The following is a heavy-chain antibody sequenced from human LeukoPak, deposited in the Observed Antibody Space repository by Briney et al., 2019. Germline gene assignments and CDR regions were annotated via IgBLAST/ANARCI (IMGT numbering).Heavy chain of an antibody. CDR2: ISGSGGRT. J-gene: IGHJ5*02. CDR1: GFTFSSYA. CDR3: AKNALLGYCSGGSCPLDP. V-gene: IGHV3-23*01. Sequence: GGSLRLSCAASGFTFSSYAMSWVRQAPGKGLEWVSAISGSGGRTYYADSVKGRFTISRDNSKNTLYLQMNSLRAEDTAVYYCAKNALLGYCSGGSCPLDPWGQGTLVTVSS. D-gene: IGHD2-15*01.